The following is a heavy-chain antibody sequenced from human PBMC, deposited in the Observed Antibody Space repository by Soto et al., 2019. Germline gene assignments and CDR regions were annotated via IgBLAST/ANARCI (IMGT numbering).Heavy chain of an antibody. V-gene: IGHV3-23*01. J-gene: IGHJ4*02. D-gene: IGHD3-9*01. CDR2: ISGSGGST. CDR1: GFTFSSYA. CDR3: AKDIRGLNGYYDILTGYYRENDFDY. Sequence: PGGSLRLSCAASGFTFSSYAMSWVRQAPGKGLEWVSAISGSGGSTYYADSVKGRFTISRDNSKNTLYLQMNSLRAEDTAVYYCAKDIRGLNGYYDILTGYYRENDFDYWGQGTLVTVSS.